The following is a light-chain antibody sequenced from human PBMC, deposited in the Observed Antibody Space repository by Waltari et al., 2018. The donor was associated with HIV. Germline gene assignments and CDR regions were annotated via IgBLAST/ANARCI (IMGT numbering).Light chain of an antibody. CDR3: QSSYSNSLV. J-gene: IGLJ2*01. V-gene: IGLV6-57*03. Sequence: NFMLTQPHSVSESPGKTVTISCTRSSGSIASNYVQWYQQRPGSAPTTVIYDRTQRAAGGPDLFSGSIDSPSNSASLPISGLRSEYEADYYCQSSYSNSLVFGGGTKLTVL. CDR2: DRT. CDR1: SGSIASNY.